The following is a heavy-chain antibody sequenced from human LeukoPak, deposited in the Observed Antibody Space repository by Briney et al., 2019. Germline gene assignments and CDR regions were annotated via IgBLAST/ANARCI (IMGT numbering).Heavy chain of an antibody. J-gene: IGHJ1*01. V-gene: IGHV3-15*01. CDR3: AKDPEAYCGGDCSFALYFQH. CDR1: GFTFSNAW. Sequence: GGSLRLSCAASGFTFSNAWMSWVRQAPGKGLEWVGRIKSKTDGGTTDYAAPVKGRFTISRDDSKNTLYLQMNSLRAEDTAVYYCAKDPEAYCGGDCSFALYFQHWGQGTLVTVSS. CDR2: IKSKTDGGTT. D-gene: IGHD2-21*02.